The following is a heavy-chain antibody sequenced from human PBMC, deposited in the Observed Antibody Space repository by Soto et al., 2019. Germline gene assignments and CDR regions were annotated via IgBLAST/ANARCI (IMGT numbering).Heavy chain of an antibody. V-gene: IGHV3-23*01. CDR3: AKFMGGIAAGTTTIGGLDY. CDR1: GFTFSSYA. J-gene: IGHJ4*02. Sequence: GGSLRLSCAASGFTFSSYAMSWVRQAPGKGLEWVSAISGSGGSTYYADSVKGRFTISRDNSKNTLYLQMNSLRAEDTAVYYCAKFMGGIAAGTTTIGGLDYWGQGTLVTVSS. D-gene: IGHD6-13*01. CDR2: ISGSGGST.